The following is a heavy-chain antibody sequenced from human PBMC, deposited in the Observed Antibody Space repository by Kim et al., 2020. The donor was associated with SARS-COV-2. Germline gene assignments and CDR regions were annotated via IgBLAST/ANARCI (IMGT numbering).Heavy chain of an antibody. D-gene: IGHD1-26*01. CDR3: ARESGEMATNY. V-gene: IGHV4-34*01. CDR2: INHSGST. CDR1: GGSFSGYY. J-gene: IGHJ4*02. Sequence: SETLSLTCAVYGGSFSGYYWSWIRQPPGKGLEWIGEINHSGSTNYNPSLKSRVTISVDTSKNQFSLKLSSVTAADTAVYYCARESGEMATNYWGQGTLVTVSS.